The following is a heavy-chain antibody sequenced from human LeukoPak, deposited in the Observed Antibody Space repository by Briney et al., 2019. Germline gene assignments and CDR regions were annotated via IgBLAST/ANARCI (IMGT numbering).Heavy chain of an antibody. V-gene: IGHV3-20*04. J-gene: IGHJ4*02. Sequence: PGGSLRLSCAASGFTFYDYGKSWVRQAPGKGLEWVSGINWNGGSTGYADSVKGRFTISRDNAKNSLYLQMNSLRAEDTALYYCARDQRLWFGELLSGVFDYWGQGTLVTVSS. CDR3: ARDQRLWFGELLSGVFDY. CDR2: INWNGGST. CDR1: GFTFYDYG. D-gene: IGHD3-10*01.